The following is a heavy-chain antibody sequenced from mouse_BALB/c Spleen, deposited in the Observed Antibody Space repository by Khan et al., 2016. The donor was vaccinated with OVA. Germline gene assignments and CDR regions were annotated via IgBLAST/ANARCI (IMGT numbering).Heavy chain of an antibody. CDR3: VIDGAYHRNDGWFAY. J-gene: IGHJ3*01. D-gene: IGHD2-14*01. CDR2: INPSNGYT. Sequence: QVQLKASGAELARPGASVKMSCKASGYTFTSYTIHWIKLRPGQGLEWIGFINPSNGYTNYNQKFKDKATLTADKSSTTVYMQLSSLTSDDSAVYNCVIDGAYHRNDGWFAYWGQGTLVTVSA. CDR1: GYTFTSYT. V-gene: IGHV1-4*01.